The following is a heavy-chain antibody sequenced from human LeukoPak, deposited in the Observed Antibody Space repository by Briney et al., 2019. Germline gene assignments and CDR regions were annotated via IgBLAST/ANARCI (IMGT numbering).Heavy chain of an antibody. CDR2: ISHTGST. V-gene: IGHV4-38-2*01. Sequence: SETLSLTCAVSGYSISSGYYWGWIRQPPGKGLEWIGSISHTGSTYYNPSLKSRVTISMDTSKNQFSLNLNSVTAADTAVYYCARAFDYWGHGTLVTVFS. CDR3: ARAFDY. CDR1: GYSISSGYY. J-gene: IGHJ5*01.